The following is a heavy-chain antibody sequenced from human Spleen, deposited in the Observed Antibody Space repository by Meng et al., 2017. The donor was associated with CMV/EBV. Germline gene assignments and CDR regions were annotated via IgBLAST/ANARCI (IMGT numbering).Heavy chain of an antibody. D-gene: IGHD3-10*01. Sequence: GPGRGVPSGHLSLTVPDSGRSISRRSHDWGWIRQPPGKGLEWIGSIYYSGSTYYNPSLKSRVTISVDTSKNQFSLKLSSVTAADTAVYYCARADPGELSFDYWGQGTLVTVSS. V-gene: IGHV4-39*07. CDR1: GRSISRRSHD. CDR2: IYYSGST. CDR3: ARADPGELSFDY. J-gene: IGHJ4*02.